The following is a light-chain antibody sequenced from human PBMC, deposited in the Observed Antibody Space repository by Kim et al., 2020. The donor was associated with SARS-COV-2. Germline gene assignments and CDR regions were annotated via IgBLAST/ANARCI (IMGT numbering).Light chain of an antibody. CDR1: TIDVGAQTY. Sequence: HSLTFPSAALTIDVGAQTYFSWSEQEPGSAAKSITYSVTGRPSGVPSRFSVSRSGNTASLTISGLQTEDEADYYCSSYARSSTLVFGGGTQLTVL. CDR2: SVT. V-gene: IGLV2-8*01. J-gene: IGLJ2*01. CDR3: SSYARSSTLV.